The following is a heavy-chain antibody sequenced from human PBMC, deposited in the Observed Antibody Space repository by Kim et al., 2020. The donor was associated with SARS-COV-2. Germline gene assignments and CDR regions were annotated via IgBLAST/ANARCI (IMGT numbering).Heavy chain of an antibody. D-gene: IGHD6-19*01. CDR1: GFTFRDSA. Sequence: GGSLRLSCAASGFTFRDSAIHWVRQSPGKGLEWLGRIRNRANNYATTYPESRKGTLTIARADARNTAYLQLNRLRADATSIYSCCRRFRDMAVQTHPFD. CDR2: IRNRANNYAT. V-gene: IGHV3-73*01. J-gene: IGHJ4*01. CDR3: CRRFRDMAVQTHPFD.